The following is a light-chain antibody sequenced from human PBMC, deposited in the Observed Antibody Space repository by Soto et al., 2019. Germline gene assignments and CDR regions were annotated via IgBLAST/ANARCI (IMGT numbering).Light chain of an antibody. CDR1: QSVSSSY. V-gene: IGKV3-20*01. Sequence: ENVLTQSPGTLSLSPGERATLSCRASQSVSSSYLTWYQQKPGQAPRLLIYGASSRATDIPDRFSGSGSGTDFTLTISRLEPEDFAVYYCQQYDSSPVTLGQGTKLESK. CDR3: QQYDSSPVT. CDR2: GAS. J-gene: IGKJ2*01.